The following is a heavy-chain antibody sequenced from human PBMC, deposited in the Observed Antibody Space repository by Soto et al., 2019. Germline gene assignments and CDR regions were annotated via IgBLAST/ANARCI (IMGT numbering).Heavy chain of an antibody. CDR2: INPNSGGT. CDR3: ARNPTYYYGSGSYRGNNWFDP. CDR1: GYTFTGYY. V-gene: IGHV1-2*04. J-gene: IGHJ5*02. Sequence: QVQLVQSGAEVKKPGASVKVSCKASGYTFTGYYMHWVRQAPGQGLEWMGWINPNSGGTNYAQKFQGWVTRTRDTSISTAYMELSRLRSDDTAVYYCARNPTYYYGSGSYRGNNWFDPWGQGTLVTVSS. D-gene: IGHD3-10*01.